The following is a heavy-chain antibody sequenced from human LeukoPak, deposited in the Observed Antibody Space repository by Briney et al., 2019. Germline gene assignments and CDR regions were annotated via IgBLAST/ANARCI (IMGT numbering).Heavy chain of an antibody. D-gene: IGHD3-22*01. CDR2: IYTSGST. Sequence: SETLSLTCTVSGGSISSGSYYWSWIRQPAGKGLEWIGRIYTSGSTNYNPSLKSRVTISVDTSKNQFSLKLSSVTAADTAVYYCARGGYYDSSGYYGHAFDIWGQGTMVTVSS. CDR1: GGSISSGSYY. CDR3: ARGGYYDSSGYYGHAFDI. V-gene: IGHV4-61*02. J-gene: IGHJ3*02.